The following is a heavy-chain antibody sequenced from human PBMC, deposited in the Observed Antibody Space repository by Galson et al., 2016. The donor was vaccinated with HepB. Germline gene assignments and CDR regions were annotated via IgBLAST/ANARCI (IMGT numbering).Heavy chain of an antibody. CDR1: GFTFSSYS. J-gene: IGHJ4*02. D-gene: IGHD4-23*01. CDR3: AREGGGKRTLGY. CDR2: ISSGSGYI. V-gene: IGHV3-21*01. Sequence: SLRLSCAASGFTFSSYSMNWVRQAPGKGLEWVSSISSGSGYIYYADSMKGRFTISRDNAKNSLFLQMNSLRAEDTAVYYCAREGGGKRTLGYWGQGTLVTVSS.